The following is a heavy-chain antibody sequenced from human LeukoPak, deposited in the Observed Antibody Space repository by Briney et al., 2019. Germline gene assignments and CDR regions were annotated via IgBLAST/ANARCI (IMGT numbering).Heavy chain of an antibody. V-gene: IGHV4-59*11. D-gene: IGHD2-21*01. CDR3: ARLGSAISRSFVDY. CDR2: IYYSGST. J-gene: IGHJ4*02. Sequence: SETLSLTCTVSGGSISSHYWSWIRQPPGKGLEWIGYIYYSGSTNYNPSLKSRVTISVDTSKNQFSLKLSSVTAADTAVYYCARLGSAISRSFVDYWGQGTLVTVSS. CDR1: GGSISSHY.